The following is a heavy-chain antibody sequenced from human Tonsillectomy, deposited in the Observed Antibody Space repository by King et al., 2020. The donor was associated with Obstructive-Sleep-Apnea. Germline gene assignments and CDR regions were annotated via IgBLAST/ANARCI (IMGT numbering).Heavy chain of an antibody. J-gene: IGHJ6*02. Sequence: LQLQESGPGLVKPSETLSLTCTVSGGSISSTHYYWGWIRQPPGKGLEWIGSVYSRGSTYYNPSLKCPVTISVDTSKNQFSLRLSSVTAADTAVYSCARDKSTPTYAMDVGGQGTTVTVSS. CDR1: GGSISSTHYY. CDR2: VYSRGST. D-gene: IGHD5/OR15-5a*01. V-gene: IGHV4-39*07. CDR3: ARDKSTPTYAMDV.